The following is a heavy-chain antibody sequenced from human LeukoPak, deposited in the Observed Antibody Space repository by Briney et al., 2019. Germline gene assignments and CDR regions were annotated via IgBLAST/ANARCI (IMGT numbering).Heavy chain of an antibody. CDR3: ARSVKQWLVRDWYFDL. Sequence: ASVKVSCKASGGTFSSYAISWVRQAPGQGLEWMGRIIPIFGTANYAQKFQGRVTITTDESTSTAYMELSSLRSEDTAVYYCARSVKQWLVRDWYFDLWGRGTLVTVSS. D-gene: IGHD6-19*01. J-gene: IGHJ2*01. CDR1: GGTFSSYA. CDR2: IIPIFGTA. V-gene: IGHV1-69*05.